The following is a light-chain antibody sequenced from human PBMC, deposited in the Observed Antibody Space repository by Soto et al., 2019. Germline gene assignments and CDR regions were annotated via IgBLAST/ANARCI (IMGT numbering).Light chain of an antibody. CDR2: DVS. J-gene: IGLJ1*01. V-gene: IGLV2-11*01. Sequence: QSAPTQPRSVSGSPGQSVTISCTGTSSDVGGYNYVSWYQQHPGKAPKLMIYDVSKRPSGVPDRFSGSKSGNTASLTISGLQAEDEAAYYCCSYAGSYTWVFGTGTKVTVL. CDR3: CSYAGSYTWV. CDR1: SSDVGGYNY.